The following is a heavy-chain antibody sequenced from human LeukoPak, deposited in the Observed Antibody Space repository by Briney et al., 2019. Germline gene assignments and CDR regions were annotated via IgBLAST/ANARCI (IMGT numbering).Heavy chain of an antibody. CDR3: AREIAAAGGY. CDR2: IYTSGST. D-gene: IGHD6-13*01. CDR1: GGSISSGSYY. V-gene: IGHV4-61*02. Sequence: SQTLSLTCTVSGGSISSGSYYWSWIRQPAGKGLEWIGRIYTSGSTNYNPSLKSRVTISVDTSKNQFSLKLSSVTAADTAVYYCAREIAAAGGYWGQGTLVTVSS. J-gene: IGHJ4*02.